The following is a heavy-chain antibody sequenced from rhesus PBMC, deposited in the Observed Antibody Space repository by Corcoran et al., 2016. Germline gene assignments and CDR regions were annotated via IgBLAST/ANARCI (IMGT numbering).Heavy chain of an antibody. CDR2: IYGSGSST. V-gene: IGHV4-169*02. D-gene: IGHD4-29*01. CDR1: GGSISSSY. Sequence: QLQLQESGPGLVKPSETLSVTCAVSGGSISSSYWSWIRQAPGKGLEWIGYIYGSGSSTNYNPSLKSRVTLSVDTSKNQLSLKLSSVTTADTAVYYCARDVSVVAKGDFDYWGQGVLVTVSS. J-gene: IGHJ4*01. CDR3: ARDVSVVAKGDFDY.